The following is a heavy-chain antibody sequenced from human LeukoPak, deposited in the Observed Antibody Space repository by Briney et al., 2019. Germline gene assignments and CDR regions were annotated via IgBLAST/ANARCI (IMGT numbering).Heavy chain of an antibody. CDR3: ARDSPFGCSGGSCFTDAFDI. V-gene: IGHV1-18*01. CDR2: ISAYNGNT. Sequence: ASVKVSCKASGGTFTSYAISWVRQAPGQGLEWMGWISAYNGNTNYAQKLQGRVTMTTDTSTSTAYMELRSLRSDDTAVYYCARDSPFGCSGGSCFTDAFDIWGQGTMVTVSS. CDR1: GGTFTSYA. D-gene: IGHD2-15*01. J-gene: IGHJ3*02.